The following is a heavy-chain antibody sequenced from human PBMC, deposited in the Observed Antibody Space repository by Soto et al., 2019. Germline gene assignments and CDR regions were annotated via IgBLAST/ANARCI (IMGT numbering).Heavy chain of an antibody. CDR3: ARGLRYFDWLLGYYYGMDV. Sequence: QVQLVESGGGVVQPGRALRLSCAASGYPFGSYGMHWVRQAPGKGLEWVAVIWYDGSNKYYADSVKGRFTISRDNSKNTLYLQMNSLRAEDTAVYYCARGLRYFDWLLGYYYGMDVWGQGTTVTVSS. CDR1: GYPFGSYG. D-gene: IGHD3-9*01. V-gene: IGHV3-33*01. J-gene: IGHJ6*02. CDR2: IWYDGSNK.